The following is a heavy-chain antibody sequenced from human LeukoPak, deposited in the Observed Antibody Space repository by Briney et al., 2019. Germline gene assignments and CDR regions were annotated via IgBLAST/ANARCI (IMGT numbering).Heavy chain of an antibody. J-gene: IGHJ4*02. D-gene: IGHD6-19*01. Sequence: SETLSLTCAVYGGSFSVYYWSWIRQPPGKGLEWIGEINHSGSTNYNPSLKSRVTISVDTSKNQFSLKLSSVTAADTAVYYCARGRGGIAVAGTRYYFDYWGQGTLVTVSS. CDR3: ARGRGGIAVAGTRYYFDY. V-gene: IGHV4-34*01. CDR2: INHSGST. CDR1: GGSFSVYY.